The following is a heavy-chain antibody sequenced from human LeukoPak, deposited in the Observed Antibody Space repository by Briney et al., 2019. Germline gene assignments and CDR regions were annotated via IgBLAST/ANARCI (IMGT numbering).Heavy chain of an antibody. CDR2: IYSGGST. Sequence: GGSLRLSCAASGFTVSSNYMSWVRQAPEKGLEWVSVIYSGGSTYYADSVKGRFTISRDNSKNTLYLQMNSLRAEDTAVYYCARDHITMVRGVIYDAFDIWGQGTMLTVSS. CDR3: ARDHITMVRGVIYDAFDI. J-gene: IGHJ3*02. D-gene: IGHD3-10*01. CDR1: GFTVSSNY. V-gene: IGHV3-53*01.